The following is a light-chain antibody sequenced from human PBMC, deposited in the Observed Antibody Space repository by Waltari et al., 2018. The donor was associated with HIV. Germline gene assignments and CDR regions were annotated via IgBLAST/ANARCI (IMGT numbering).Light chain of an antibody. V-gene: IGKV3-15*01. J-gene: IGKJ2*01. CDR2: EAA. CDR3: QQYDSGPRGIT. CDR1: QSISAK. Sequence: EIVMTQSPPTLSVSPGQRVTLSCRASQSISAKVAWYQQRPGTAPRLLIYEAATRPTGIPARFSGSGSGTEFTLTISSLQSEDFATYFCQQYDSGPRGITFGQGTMLEIK.